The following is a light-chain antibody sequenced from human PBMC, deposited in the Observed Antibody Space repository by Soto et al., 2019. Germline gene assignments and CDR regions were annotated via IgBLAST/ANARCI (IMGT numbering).Light chain of an antibody. CDR2: ELT. J-gene: IGLJ1*01. CDR3: SSYAGSDNYV. V-gene: IGLV2-8*01. CDR1: SSDVGRYNY. Sequence: QSALTQPSSASGSPGQSVTISCTGTSSDVGRYNYVSWYQQHPGKAPKLMIYELTERPSGVPDRFSGSKSGNTASLTVSGLQAEDEADYYCSSYAGSDNYVFGTGTKLTVL.